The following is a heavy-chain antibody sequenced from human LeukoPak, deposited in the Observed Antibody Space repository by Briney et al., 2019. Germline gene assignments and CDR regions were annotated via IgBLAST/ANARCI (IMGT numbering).Heavy chain of an antibody. CDR2: IYHSGST. D-gene: IGHD4-17*01. V-gene: IGHV4-38-2*02. J-gene: IGHJ6*03. Sequence: KPTETLSLTCTVSGYSISSGYYWGWIRQPPGKGLEWIGSIYHSGSTYYNPSLKSRVTISVDTSKNQFSLKLSSVTAADTAVYYCARGTDYGDPPSFYMDVWGKGTTVTVSS. CDR3: ARGTDYGDPPSFYMDV. CDR1: GYSISSGYY.